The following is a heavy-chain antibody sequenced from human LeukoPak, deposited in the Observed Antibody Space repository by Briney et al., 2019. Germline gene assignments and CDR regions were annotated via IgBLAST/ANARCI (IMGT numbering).Heavy chain of an antibody. D-gene: IGHD3-22*01. CDR2: IIPIFGTA. V-gene: IGHV1-69*05. CDR1: GGTFSSYA. CDR3: AKGSSSYDMAFDI. J-gene: IGHJ3*02. Sequence: SVKVSCKASGGTFSSYAISWVRQAPGQGLEWMGGIIPIFGTANYAQKFQGRVTITTDESTSTAYMELRSLRSDDTAVYYCAKGSSSYDMAFDIWGQGTMVTVSS.